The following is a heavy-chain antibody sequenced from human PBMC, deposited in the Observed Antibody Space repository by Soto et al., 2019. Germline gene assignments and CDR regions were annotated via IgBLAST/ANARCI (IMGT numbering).Heavy chain of an antibody. CDR3: ARDKDRPQLGGNYYYIMDV. CDR1: GGSFRTAA. CDR2: IMPIFRTA. J-gene: IGHJ6*02. Sequence: QVQVEQSGAEVKKPGSSVKFSCKASGGSFRTAAISWVRQAPGQGLEWMGGIMPIFRTADYAQKFQGRVTITADESPSTAYLELRSLSSEDTAIYYCARDKDRPQLGGNYYYIMDVWGQGTTVTVSS. D-gene: IGHD3-3*02. V-gene: IGHV1-69*12.